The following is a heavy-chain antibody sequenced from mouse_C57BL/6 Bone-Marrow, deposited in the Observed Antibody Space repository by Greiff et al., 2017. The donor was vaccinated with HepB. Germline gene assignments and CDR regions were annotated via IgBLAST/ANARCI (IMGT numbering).Heavy chain of an antibody. CDR1: GYTFTSYW. Sequence: QVQLQQPGAELVKPGASVKMSCKASGYTFTSYWITWVKQRPGQGLEWIGDIYPGSGSTNYNEKFKSKATLTVDTSSSTAYMQHSSLTSEDSAVYYGATYYSNLWYFDYWGQVTTLTVSS. J-gene: IGHJ2*01. CDR3: ATYYSNLWYFDY. CDR2: IYPGSGST. D-gene: IGHD2-5*01. V-gene: IGHV1-55*01.